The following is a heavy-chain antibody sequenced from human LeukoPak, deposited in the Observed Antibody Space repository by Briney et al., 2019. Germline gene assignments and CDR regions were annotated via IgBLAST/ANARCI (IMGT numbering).Heavy chain of an antibody. J-gene: IGHJ4*02. D-gene: IGHD7-27*01. V-gene: IGHV4-34*01. CDR2: INHSGSI. CDR1: GGSFSGYY. CDR3: AKDGGLWVSAHWGDS. Sequence: SETLSLTCAVYGGSFSGYYWSWIRQPPGKGLEWIGEINHSGSINYNPSLKSRVTISVDTSKNQFSLKLSSVTAADTAVYYWAKDGGLWVSAHWGDSWGRGTLVTVSS.